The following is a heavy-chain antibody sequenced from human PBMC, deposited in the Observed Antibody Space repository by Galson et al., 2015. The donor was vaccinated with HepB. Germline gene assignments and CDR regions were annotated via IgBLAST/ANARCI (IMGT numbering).Heavy chain of an antibody. CDR3: ARVPAGYLIDY. CDR1: GYTFTSYY. CDR2: INPSGGST. J-gene: IGHJ4*02. V-gene: IGHV1-46*01. D-gene: IGHD1-1*01. Sequence: SCKASGYTFTSYYMHWVRQAPGQGLEWMGIINPSGGSTSYAQKFQGRVTMTRDTSTSTVYMELSSLRSEDTAVYYCARVPAGYLIDYWGQGTLVTVSS.